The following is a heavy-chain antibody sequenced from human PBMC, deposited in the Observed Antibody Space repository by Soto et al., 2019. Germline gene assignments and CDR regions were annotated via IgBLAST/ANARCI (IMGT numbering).Heavy chain of an antibody. V-gene: IGHV3-74*01. D-gene: IGHD3-16*01. Sequence: GGSLRLSCAASGLTCSSYWMHWVRQAPGKGLVWVSRINSDGSSTSYADSVKGRFTISRDNAKNTLYLQMNSLRAEDTAVYYCARESTLITLVTDENAFDIWGQGSMVSVSS. J-gene: IGHJ3*02. CDR2: INSDGSST. CDR1: GLTCSSYW. CDR3: ARESTLITLVTDENAFDI.